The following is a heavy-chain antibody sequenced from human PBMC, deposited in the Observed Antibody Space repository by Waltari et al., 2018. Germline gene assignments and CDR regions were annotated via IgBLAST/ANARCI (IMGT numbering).Heavy chain of an antibody. CDR2: INPNSGGT. CDR1: GYTLIGYY. CDR3: ARAMVYYYYMDV. D-gene: IGHD3-10*01. J-gene: IGHJ6*03. V-gene: IGHV1-2*06. Sequence: QVQLVQSGAEVKKPGASVMVSCKASGYTLIGYYMHRVRQAPGQGLEWMGRINPNSGGTNYAQKFQGRVTMTRDTSISTAYMELSRLRSDDTAVYYCARAMVYYYYMDVWGKGTTVTVSS.